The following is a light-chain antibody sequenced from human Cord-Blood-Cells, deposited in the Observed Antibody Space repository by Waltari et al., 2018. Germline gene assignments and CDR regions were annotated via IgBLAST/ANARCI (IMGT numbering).Light chain of an antibody. Sequence: EIVMTQSPATLSVSPGERATLSCRASQSVSRNLAWYQQKPGQAPRLLIYGASTRATGIPARFSGSGSGTEFTLTISSLQSEDFAVYYCQQYNNWIFTFGPGTKVDIK. CDR1: QSVSRN. CDR2: GAS. V-gene: IGKV3-15*01. CDR3: QQYNNWIFT. J-gene: IGKJ3*01.